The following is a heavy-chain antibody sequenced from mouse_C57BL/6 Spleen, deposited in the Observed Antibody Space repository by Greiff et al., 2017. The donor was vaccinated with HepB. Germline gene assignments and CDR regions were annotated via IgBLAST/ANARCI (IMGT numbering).Heavy chain of an antibody. CDR2: ISSGGSYT. Sequence: EVKLVESGGDLVKPGGSLKLSCAASGFTFSSYGMSWVRQTPDKRLEWVATISSGGSYTYYPDSVKGRFNISRDNAKNTLYLQMSSLKSEDTAMYYCARHDDDREWFAYWGQGTLVTVSA. V-gene: IGHV5-6*01. J-gene: IGHJ3*01. CDR3: ARHDDDREWFAY. CDR1: GFTFSSYG. D-gene: IGHD2-12*01.